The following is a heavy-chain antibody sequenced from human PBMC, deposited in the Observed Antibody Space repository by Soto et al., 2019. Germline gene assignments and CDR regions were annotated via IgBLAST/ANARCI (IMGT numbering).Heavy chain of an antibody. V-gene: IGHV1-69*01. D-gene: IGHD3-22*01. CDR1: VGTFSSYA. CDR2: IIPIFGTA. J-gene: IGHJ4*02. Sequence: QVQLVQSGAEVQKPGSSVKVSCKASVGTFSSYAISWVRQAPGQGLEWMGGIIPIFGTANYAQKFQGRVTITADESTSTAYMELSSLRSEDTAVYYCARAPYDSSGYYPNKYFDYWGQGTLVTVSS. CDR3: ARAPYDSSGYYPNKYFDY.